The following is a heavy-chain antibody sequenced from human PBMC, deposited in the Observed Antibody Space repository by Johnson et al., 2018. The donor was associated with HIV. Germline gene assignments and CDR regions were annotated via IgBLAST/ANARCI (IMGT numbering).Heavy chain of an antibody. V-gene: IGHV3-30*04. CDR3: AREKIRAFDI. Sequence: MQLVESGGGVVQPGRSLRLSCAASGFTFSSYAMHWVRQAQGKGLEWVAVISYDGSNKYYADSVKGRLTISRDNSKNTLYLQMNSLRAEDTAVYYCAREKIRAFDIWGQGTMVTVSS. J-gene: IGHJ3*02. CDR2: ISYDGSNK. CDR1: GFTFSSYA.